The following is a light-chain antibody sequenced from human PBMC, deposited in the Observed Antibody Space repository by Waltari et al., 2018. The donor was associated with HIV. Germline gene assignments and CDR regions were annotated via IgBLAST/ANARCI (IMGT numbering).Light chain of an antibody. CDR1: NSNIGNNF. CDR3: GSWDDTLSHWV. Sequence: QSVLTQPPSASRPPGQRVLMSCSGSNSNIGNNFVSWFQQVPGRAPKLVIYRSDPRRSGGPYRFPAAKSGSSASLAITGLQSDDEAVYYCGSWDDTLSHWVFGGGTRLTV. V-gene: IGLV1-47*01. CDR2: RSD. J-gene: IGLJ3*02.